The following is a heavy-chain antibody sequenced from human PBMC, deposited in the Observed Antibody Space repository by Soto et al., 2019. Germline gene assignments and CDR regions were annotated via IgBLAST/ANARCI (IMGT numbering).Heavy chain of an antibody. J-gene: IGHJ3*02. V-gene: IGHV1-69*13. Sequence: GASVKVSCKASGGTFSSYAISWVRQAPGQGLEWMGGIIPIFGTANYAQKFQGRVTITADESTSTAYMELSSLRSEDTAVYYCARDRQQWLVPGFHENDAFDIWGQGTMVTVSS. D-gene: IGHD6-19*01. CDR1: GGTFSSYA. CDR3: ARDRQQWLVPGFHENDAFDI. CDR2: IIPIFGTA.